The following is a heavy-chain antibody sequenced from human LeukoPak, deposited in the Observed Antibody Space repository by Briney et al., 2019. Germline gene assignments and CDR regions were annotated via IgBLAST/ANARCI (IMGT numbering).Heavy chain of an antibody. J-gene: IGHJ4*02. V-gene: IGHV3-23*01. D-gene: IGHD6-19*01. CDR3: AKGSGWYV. CDR1: GFTFSSSS. CDR2: ISGSGGST. Sequence: GGSLRLSCAASGFTFSSSSMSWVRQAPGKGLEWVSVISGSGGSTDYADSVKGRFTISRDNSKNTLYLQMNSLRAEDTAAYYCAKGSGWYVWGQGTLVTVSS.